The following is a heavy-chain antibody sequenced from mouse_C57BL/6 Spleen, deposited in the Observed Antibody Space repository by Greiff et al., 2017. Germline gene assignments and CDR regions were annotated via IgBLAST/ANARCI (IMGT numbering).Heavy chain of an antibody. Sequence: EVMLVESEGGLVQPGSSMKLSCTASGFTFSDYYMAWVRQVPEKGLEWVANINYDGSSTYYLDSLKSRFIISRDNTKNILYLQKSCLKSEDTATYYGARERGYDCYYSWYFDVWGTGTTVTVSS. CDR1: GFTFSDYY. CDR2: INYDGSST. D-gene: IGHD2-3*01. CDR3: ARERGYDCYYSWYFDV. J-gene: IGHJ1*03. V-gene: IGHV5-16*01.